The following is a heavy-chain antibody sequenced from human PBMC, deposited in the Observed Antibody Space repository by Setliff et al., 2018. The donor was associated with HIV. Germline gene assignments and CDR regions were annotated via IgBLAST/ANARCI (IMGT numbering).Heavy chain of an antibody. Sequence: LRLSCAASEFTFSSYWMSWVRQAPGKGLEWVANIKQDGGEKYYVDSVTGRFTISRDNAKNSLYLQMNSLRAEDTAVYYCARGLNLRRGLVSPCLDYWGQGTLVTVSS. CDR3: ARGLNLRRGLVSPCLDY. D-gene: IGHD1-26*01. CDR1: EFTFSSYW. CDR2: IKQDGGEK. V-gene: IGHV3-7*01. J-gene: IGHJ4*02.